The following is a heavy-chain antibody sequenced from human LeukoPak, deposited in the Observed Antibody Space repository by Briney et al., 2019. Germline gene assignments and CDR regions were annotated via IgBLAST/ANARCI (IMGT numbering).Heavy chain of an antibody. CDR1: GGSVTDYY. Sequence: PSETLSLTCTVSGGSVTDYYWSWIRQSPGKGLEWIGYIYYTGTSYNPSLKSRVTISADTSKNQFSLKLISVTAADTAVYYCARRIGLTGYSYDHWGQGTLVTVSS. CDR3: ARRIGLTGYSYDH. J-gene: IGHJ4*02. V-gene: IGHV4-59*02. CDR2: IYYTGT. D-gene: IGHD5-18*01.